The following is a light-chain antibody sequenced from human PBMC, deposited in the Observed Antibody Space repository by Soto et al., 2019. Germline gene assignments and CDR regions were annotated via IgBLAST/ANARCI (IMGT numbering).Light chain of an antibody. CDR2: AAS. CDR1: QSVTYY. V-gene: IGKV1-39*01. J-gene: IGKJ1*01. Sequence: DIQMTQSPSFLSASVGGRVSITCRASQSVTYYLNWYQQKPGKAPKLLIFAASSLQSGVPSRFSGSGSGTDFTLTVTNLQPEDFATYYCQQSDSLPPTFGQGTKVDIK. CDR3: QQSDSLPPT.